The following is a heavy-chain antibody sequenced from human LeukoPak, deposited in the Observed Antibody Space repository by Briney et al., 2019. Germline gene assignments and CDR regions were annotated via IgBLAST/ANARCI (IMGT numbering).Heavy chain of an antibody. J-gene: IGHJ6*04. CDR1: GFTFSSYG. Sequence: GGSLRLSCAVSGFTFSSYGMHWVRQAPGKGLEWVAVISYDGSNKYYADSVKGRFTISRDNSKNTLYLQMNSLRAEDTAVYYCAKGAFGCSSTSCYPYYYYGMDVWGKGTTVTVSS. D-gene: IGHD2-2*01. V-gene: IGHV3-30*18. CDR2: ISYDGSNK. CDR3: AKGAFGCSSTSCYPYYYYGMDV.